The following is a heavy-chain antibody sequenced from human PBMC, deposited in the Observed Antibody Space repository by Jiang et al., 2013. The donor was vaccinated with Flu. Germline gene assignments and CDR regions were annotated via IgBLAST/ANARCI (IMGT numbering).Heavy chain of an antibody. J-gene: IGHJ6*01. CDR3: ARRYLWFGDKDV. D-gene: IGHD3-10*01. CDR2: IYYGGST. CDR1: GGSISSSSYY. Sequence: LLKPSETLSLTCTVSGGSISSSSYYWGWIRQPPGKGLEWIGSIYYGGSTYYNPSLKSRVTISVDTSKNQFSLKLTSVTAADTAVYYCARRYLWFGDKDVWGPRDHGHRLL. V-gene: IGHV4-39*01.